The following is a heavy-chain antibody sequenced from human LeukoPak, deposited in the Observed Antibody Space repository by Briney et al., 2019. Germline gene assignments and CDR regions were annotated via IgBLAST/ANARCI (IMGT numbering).Heavy chain of an antibody. V-gene: IGHV1-3*01. D-gene: IGHD6-13*01. CDR1: GYTFISYA. CDR2: INGGNGNT. J-gene: IGHJ4*02. Sequence: ASVKVSCKASGYTFISYAMHWVRQAPGQSLEWMGWINGGNGNTKYSQKFQGRVAITRDTSARTVYMELSSLRSEDTAVYYCARGRVAAGLRNDYWGQGSLVTVSS. CDR3: ARGRVAAGLRNDY.